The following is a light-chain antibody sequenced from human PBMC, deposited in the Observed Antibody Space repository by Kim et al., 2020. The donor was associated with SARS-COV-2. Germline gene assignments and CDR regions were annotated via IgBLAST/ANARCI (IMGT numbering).Light chain of an antibody. V-gene: IGKV1-17*01. Sequence: DIQMTQSPSSLSASVGDRVTITCRASQGIRNYLGWYQQKPGKAPKRLIYAASSLQRGVPSRFSGSGSGTEFTLTISSLQPEDFATYYCLQHNSYPLTFGQGTRLEIK. J-gene: IGKJ5*01. CDR1: QGIRNY. CDR2: AAS. CDR3: LQHNSYPLT.